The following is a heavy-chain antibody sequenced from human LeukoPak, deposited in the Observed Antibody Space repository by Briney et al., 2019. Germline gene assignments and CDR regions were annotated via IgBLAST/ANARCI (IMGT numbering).Heavy chain of an antibody. CDR3: ARDYCSSTSCYYVGFDP. V-gene: IGHV1-18*01. CDR2: ISAYNGNT. Sequence: ASVKVSCKASGYTFTSYGISWVRQAPGQGLEWMGWISAYNGNTNYAQKLQGRVTTTTDTSTSTAYMELRSLRSDDTAVYYCARDYCSSTSCYYVGFDPWGQGTLVTVSS. CDR1: GYTFTSYG. J-gene: IGHJ5*02. D-gene: IGHD2-2*01.